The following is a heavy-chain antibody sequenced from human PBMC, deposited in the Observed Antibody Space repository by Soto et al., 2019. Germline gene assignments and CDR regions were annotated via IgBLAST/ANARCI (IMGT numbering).Heavy chain of an antibody. D-gene: IGHD6-6*01. CDR2: ISYDGSNK. CDR1: GFTFSSYA. J-gene: IGHJ6*02. V-gene: IGHV3-30-3*01. Sequence: GGSLRLSCAASGFTFSSYAMHWGRQAPGKGLEWVAVISYDGSNKYYADSVKGRFTISRDNSKNTLYLQMNSLRAEDTAVYYCAREWFGSPWAYYYYGMDVWGQGTTVTVSS. CDR3: AREWFGSPWAYYYYGMDV.